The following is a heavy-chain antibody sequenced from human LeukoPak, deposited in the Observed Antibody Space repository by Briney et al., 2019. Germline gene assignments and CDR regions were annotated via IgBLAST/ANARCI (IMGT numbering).Heavy chain of an antibody. CDR1: GYTFTGYY. V-gene: IGHV1-2*02. Sequence: ASVKVSCKASGYTFTGYYMHWVRQAPGQGLEWMRWINPNSGGTNYAQKFQGRVTMTRDTSISTAYMELSRLRSDDTAVYYCASYSPAALGYYYYYMDVWGKGTTVTVSS. J-gene: IGHJ6*03. CDR2: INPNSGGT. D-gene: IGHD2-2*01. CDR3: ASYSPAALGYYYYYMDV.